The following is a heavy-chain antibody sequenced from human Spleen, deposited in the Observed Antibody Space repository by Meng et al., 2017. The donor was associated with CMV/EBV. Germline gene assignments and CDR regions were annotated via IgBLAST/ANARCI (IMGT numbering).Heavy chain of an antibody. CDR3: VRGYNSFDS. D-gene: IGHD1-1*01. V-gene: IGHV3-72*01. Sequence: GESLKISCAASGFTFDDYAMHWVRQAPGKGLEWVGRSRNKANRYTTEYAASVKGRFTISRDESKNSLYLQMNSLKTEDTAVFYCVRGYNSFDSWGQGTLVTVSS. J-gene: IGHJ4*02. CDR1: GFTFDDYA. CDR2: SRNKANRYTT.